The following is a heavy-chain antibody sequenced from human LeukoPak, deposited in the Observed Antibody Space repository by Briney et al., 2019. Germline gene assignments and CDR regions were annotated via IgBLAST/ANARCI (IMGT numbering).Heavy chain of an antibody. V-gene: IGHV3-7*01. J-gene: IGHJ4*02. Sequence: GGSLRLSCAASEFTFNSYWMSWVRQAPGKGLEWVANIKQDGGQIYYLDSVKGRFTVSRDNAKNSLYLQMNSLRAEDTAVYYCAKENHGIVGATTLIDYWGQGTLVTVSS. CDR2: IKQDGGQI. CDR1: EFTFNSYW. CDR3: AKENHGIVGATTLIDY. D-gene: IGHD1-26*01.